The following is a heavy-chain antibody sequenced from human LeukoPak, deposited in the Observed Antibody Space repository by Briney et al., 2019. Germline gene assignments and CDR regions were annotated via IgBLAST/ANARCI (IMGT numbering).Heavy chain of an antibody. CDR2: IDLGDSDT. CDR1: GFSITTYG. Sequence: NLGESLKISCKGSGFSITTYGIDWVRQTPGKGLEWMGIIDLGDSDTRYSPSFQGQVTISGDKSINTAYVQWSNLKASDTAMYYSARRACSGDSCLDYWGQGTLVTVSS. D-gene: IGHD2-15*01. V-gene: IGHV5-51*01. CDR3: ARRACSGDSCLDY. J-gene: IGHJ4*02.